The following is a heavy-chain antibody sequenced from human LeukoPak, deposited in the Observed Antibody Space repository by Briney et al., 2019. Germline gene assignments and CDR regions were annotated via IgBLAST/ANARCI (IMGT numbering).Heavy chain of an antibody. V-gene: IGHV3-30-3*01. CDR2: ISYDGSNK. Sequence: GGSLRLSCAASGFTFSSYAMHWVRQAPGKGLEWVAVISYDGSNKYYADSVKGRFTISRHNSKNPLYLQMNSLRAEDTAVYYCASEPYSSRSCDYWGQGTLVTVSS. D-gene: IGHD6-13*01. J-gene: IGHJ4*02. CDR3: ASEPYSSRSCDY. CDR1: GFTFSSYA.